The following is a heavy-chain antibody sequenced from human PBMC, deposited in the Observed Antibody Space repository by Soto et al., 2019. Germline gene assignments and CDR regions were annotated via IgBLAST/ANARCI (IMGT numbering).Heavy chain of an antibody. D-gene: IGHD7-27*01. J-gene: IGHJ6*02. Sequence: QVQLQESGPGLVKPSETLSLTCTVSGGSISSYYWIWILQPPGKGLEWIGYIYYSGSTNYNPSLKSQITISVATSKNQFSLKLSSVTAADTAVYYCAREGLTGPTGLYYYYAMDVWGQGTTVTVSS. CDR1: GGSISSYY. CDR2: IYYSGST. CDR3: AREGLTGPTGLYYYYAMDV. V-gene: IGHV4-59*01.